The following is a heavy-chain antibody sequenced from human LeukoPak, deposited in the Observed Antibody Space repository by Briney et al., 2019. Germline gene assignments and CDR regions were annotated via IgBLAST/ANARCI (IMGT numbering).Heavy chain of an antibody. CDR3: ARVRHSSSWPRPPHHTLDY. V-gene: IGHV4-34*01. CDR1: GGSFSSYY. D-gene: IGHD6-13*01. J-gene: IGHJ4*02. CDR2: INLSGST. Sequence: PSETLSLTCAVYGGSFSSYYWCWVRQPPGKGLEWIGEINLSGSTNYNPSLKSRVTISVDTSKNQFSLKLSSVTAADTAMYYCARVRHSSSWPRPPHHTLDYWGQGTLVTVSS.